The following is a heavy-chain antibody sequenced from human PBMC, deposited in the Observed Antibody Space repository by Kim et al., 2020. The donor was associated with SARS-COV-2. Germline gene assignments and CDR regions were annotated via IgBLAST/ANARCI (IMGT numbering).Heavy chain of an antibody. CDR2: IYSGGNT. Sequence: GGSLRLSCAASGYTVTYSYMGWVRQAPGKGLEWVSLIYSGGNTIYADSVKGRLIISRDHSKNTLYLQMNSLRAEDTAVYYCATVVFYYDAGYFKNWGQGT. D-gene: IGHD3-22*01. CDR1: GYTVTYSY. V-gene: IGHV3-66*01. CDR3: ATVVFYYDAGYFKN. J-gene: IGHJ1*01.